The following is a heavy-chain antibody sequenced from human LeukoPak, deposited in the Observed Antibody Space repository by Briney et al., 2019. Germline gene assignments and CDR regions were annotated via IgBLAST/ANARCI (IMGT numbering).Heavy chain of an antibody. V-gene: IGHV3-7*01. CDR1: GFTFSSYW. CDR2: IKQDGSEK. Sequence: PGGSLRLSCAASGFTFSSYWMSWVRQAPGKGLEWVANIKQDGSEKYYVDSVKGRFTISRDNAKNSLYLQMNSLRAEDTAVYYCARDTENWEDAFDIWGQGTMVTVSS. D-gene: IGHD7-27*01. CDR3: ARDTENWEDAFDI. J-gene: IGHJ3*02.